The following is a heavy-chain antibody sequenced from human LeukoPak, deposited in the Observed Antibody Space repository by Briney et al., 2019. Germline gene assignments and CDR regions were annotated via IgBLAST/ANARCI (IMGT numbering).Heavy chain of an antibody. CDR3: ARGCGGDCYTYNWFDP. D-gene: IGHD2-21*02. J-gene: IGHJ5*02. Sequence: PSETLSLTCTVSGGSISSSSYYWGWIRQPPGKGLEWIGSIYYSGSTYYNPSLKSRVTISVDTSKNQFSLKLSSVTAADTAVYYCARGCGGDCYTYNWFDPWGQGTLVTVSS. CDR1: GGSISSSSYY. V-gene: IGHV4-39*07. CDR2: IYYSGST.